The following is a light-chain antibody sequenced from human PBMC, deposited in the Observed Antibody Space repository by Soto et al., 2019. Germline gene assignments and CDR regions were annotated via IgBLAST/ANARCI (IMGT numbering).Light chain of an antibody. Sequence: QSALTQPASVSGSPGQSITISCAGTSSDIGDYNYVSWYQQHPGKAPKLMIYEVSHRPSGISNRFSGSKSGNTASLTISGLQAEDEADYYCSSFTHSFTLVFGGGTKLTVL. CDR3: SSFTHSFTLV. J-gene: IGLJ3*02. CDR2: EVS. V-gene: IGLV2-14*01. CDR1: SSDIGDYNY.